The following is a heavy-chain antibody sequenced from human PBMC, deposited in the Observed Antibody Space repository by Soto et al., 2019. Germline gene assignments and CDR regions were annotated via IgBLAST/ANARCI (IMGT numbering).Heavy chain of an antibody. J-gene: IGHJ4*02. CDR3: ARVVAALFDY. D-gene: IGHD5-12*01. Sequence: ASVKVSCKASGYTFTSYGXXXXXXAPGQGLEWMGWDSADNGNTNYAQKLQGRVTMTTDTSTSTAYMELRSLRSDDTAVYYCARVVAALFDYWGQGTLVTVSS. CDR2: DSADNGNT. V-gene: IGHV1-18*01. CDR1: GYTFTSYG.